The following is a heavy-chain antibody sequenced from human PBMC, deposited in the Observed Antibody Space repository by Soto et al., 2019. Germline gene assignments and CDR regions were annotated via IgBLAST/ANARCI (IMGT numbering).Heavy chain of an antibody. V-gene: IGHV1-46*03. Sequence: ASVKLSCKACGDTFTSYFMNWVRQAPGQGLEWMGIINPGGGSTTYAQKFQGRVTMTRDTSTSTVYMELSSLRSEDTAAYYCAREGPSFDIWGQGTMLTVSS. CDR3: AREGPSFDI. CDR1: GDTFTSYF. J-gene: IGHJ3*02. CDR2: INPGGGST.